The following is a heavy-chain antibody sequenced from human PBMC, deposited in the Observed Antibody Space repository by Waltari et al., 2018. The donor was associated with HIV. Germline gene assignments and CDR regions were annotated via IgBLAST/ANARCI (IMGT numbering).Heavy chain of an antibody. CDR2: ISTSSSYI. CDR1: GCTFSDYY. Sequence: EVQLVESGGGLVKPGGSLRLSCAASGCTFSDYYSHWVRQAPGKGLEWFSSISTSSSYIYYSDSVKGRFTISRDNAKNSLYLQMNSLRAEDTAVYYCARGGLGRYSSSWGTYWGQGTLVTVSS. J-gene: IGHJ4*02. CDR3: ARGGLGRYSSSWGTY. V-gene: IGHV3-21*01. D-gene: IGHD6-13*01.